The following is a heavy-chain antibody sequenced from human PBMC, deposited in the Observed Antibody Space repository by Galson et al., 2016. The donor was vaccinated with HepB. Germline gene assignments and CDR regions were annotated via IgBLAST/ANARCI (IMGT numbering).Heavy chain of an antibody. D-gene: IGHD3-10*01. CDR3: ASRSWFDASGPSWYFDL. J-gene: IGHJ2*01. CDR2: TYGDASS. CDR1: GLSVTINY. Sequence: SLRLSCAASGLSVTINYFLWVRQAPGKRLEWVSVTYGDASSDYADSVRGRFSVSRDNSKRTLYLQMDSLTVEDTAVYFCASRSWFDASGPSWYFDLWGRGTLVTVSS. V-gene: IGHV3-66*01.